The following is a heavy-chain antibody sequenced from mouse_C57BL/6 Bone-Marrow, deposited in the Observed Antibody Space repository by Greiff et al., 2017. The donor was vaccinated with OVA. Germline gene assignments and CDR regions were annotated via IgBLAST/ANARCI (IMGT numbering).Heavy chain of an antibody. CDR1: GYTFTSYW. CDR2: IYPGSGST. J-gene: IGHJ3*01. D-gene: IGHD3-2*02. Sequence: QVQLQQPGAELVKPGASVKMSCKASGYTFTSYWITWVKQRPGQGLEWIGDIYPGSGSTKYNEKFKGKATLTVDTSSSTAYMELHSLTSEDSAVYFCARWGSSGFAYWGQGTLVTVSA. CDR3: ARWGSSGFAY. V-gene: IGHV1-55*01.